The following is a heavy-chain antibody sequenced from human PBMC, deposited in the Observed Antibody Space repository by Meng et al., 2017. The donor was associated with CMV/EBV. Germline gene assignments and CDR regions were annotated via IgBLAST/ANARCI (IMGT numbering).Heavy chain of an antibody. J-gene: IGHJ4*02. CDR2: INHSGST. CDR1: GGSFSGYY. CDR3: ARGGGANGDGGDY. D-gene: IGHD4-17*01. Sequence: SETLSLTCAVYGGSFSGYYWSWIRQPPGKGLEWIGEINHSGSTNYNPSLKSRVTISVDTSKNQFSLKLSSVTAADTAVYYCARGGGANGDGGDYWGQATLVTVSS. V-gene: IGHV4-34*01.